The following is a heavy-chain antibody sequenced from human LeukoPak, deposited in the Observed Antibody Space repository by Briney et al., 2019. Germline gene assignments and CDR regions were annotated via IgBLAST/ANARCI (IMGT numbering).Heavy chain of an antibody. D-gene: IGHD2-8*01. CDR2: ISGFNT. J-gene: IGHJ4*02. V-gene: IGHV3-23*01. CDR1: GFTFDDYG. CDR3: AKDVCTSPRCPLYFDS. Sequence: GGSLRLSCAASGFTFDDYGMSWVRQAPGKGPEWVSGISGFNTYYADSVKGRFTIFRNNSKNVLYLQMDRLRAEDTAVYSCAKDVCTSPRCPLYFDSWGQGTLVTVSS.